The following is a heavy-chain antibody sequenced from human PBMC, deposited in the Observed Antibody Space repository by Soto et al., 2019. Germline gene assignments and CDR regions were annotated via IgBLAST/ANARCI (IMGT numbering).Heavy chain of an antibody. CDR1: GFTFSSYA. D-gene: IGHD6-19*01. CDR2: ISGSGDST. J-gene: IGHJ1*01. V-gene: IGHV3-23*01. Sequence: GGSLRLSCAASGFTFSSYAMSWFRQAPGKGLEWVSGISGSGDSTYYADSVKGRFTISRDNSKNTLYLQMNSLRAEDTAVYYYAKGVLGRAVDGTGCFQHWGQGTLVTVS. CDR3: AKGVLGRAVDGTGCFQH.